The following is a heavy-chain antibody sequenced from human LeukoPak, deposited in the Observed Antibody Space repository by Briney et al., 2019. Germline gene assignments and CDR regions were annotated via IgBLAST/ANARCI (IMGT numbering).Heavy chain of an antibody. J-gene: IGHJ3*02. V-gene: IGHV3-23*01. CDR3: AKDGTYDFWSGYSI. Sequence: GGSLRLSCAASGFTFSSYAMSWVRQAPGKGLEWISGISGSGGSTYYADSVKGRFTISRDNSKNTLYLQMNSLRAEDTAVYYCAKDGTYDFWSGYSIWGQGTMVTVSS. CDR1: GFTFSSYA. D-gene: IGHD3-3*01. CDR2: ISGSGGST.